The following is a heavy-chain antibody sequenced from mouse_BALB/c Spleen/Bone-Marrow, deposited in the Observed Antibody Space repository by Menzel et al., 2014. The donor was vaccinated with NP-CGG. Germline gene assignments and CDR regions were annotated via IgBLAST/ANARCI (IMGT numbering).Heavy chain of an antibody. V-gene: IGHV1-34*01. CDR1: GYSFTDYY. CDR3: ARGPTTVVAYYYTLNY. CDR2: VNPNNGGT. D-gene: IGHD1-1*01. J-gene: IGHJ4*01. Sequence: VQLQQSGPDLVKPGASVKISCKVSGYSFTDYYMHWVKQSHGKSLEWIGRVNPNNGGTDYNQKFEGKAILTVDKSSSTAFMELRSLTSEDSAVYYCARGPTTVVAYYYTLNYWGQGTSATVSS.